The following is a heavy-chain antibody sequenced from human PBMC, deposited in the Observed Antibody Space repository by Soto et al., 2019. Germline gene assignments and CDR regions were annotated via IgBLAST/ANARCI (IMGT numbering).Heavy chain of an antibody. CDR1: GFTFSSYG. CDR3: AKEQKGPPHYDFWSGYDEPNYYYYGMDV. V-gene: IGHV3-30*18. Sequence: GGSLRLSCAASGFTFSSYGMHWVRQAPGKGLEWVAVISYDGSNKYYADSVKGRFTISRDNSKNTLYLQMNSLRAEDTAVYYCAKEQKGPPHYDFWSGYDEPNYYYYGMDVWGQGTTVTVSS. J-gene: IGHJ6*02. D-gene: IGHD3-3*01. CDR2: ISYDGSNK.